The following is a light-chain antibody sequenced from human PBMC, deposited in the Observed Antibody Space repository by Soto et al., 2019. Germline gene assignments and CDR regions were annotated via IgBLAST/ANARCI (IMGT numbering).Light chain of an antibody. Sequence: EIVMTQSAAAVSVSPGERATLSCRASQSVSSNLAWYQQKPGQAPRLLIYGASTRATGIPARFSGSGSGTEFTLTISSLQSEDFAVYYCQQYNNWPPVWTFGQGTKVDIK. V-gene: IGKV3-15*01. CDR2: GAS. CDR1: QSVSSN. CDR3: QQYNNWPPVWT. J-gene: IGKJ1*01.